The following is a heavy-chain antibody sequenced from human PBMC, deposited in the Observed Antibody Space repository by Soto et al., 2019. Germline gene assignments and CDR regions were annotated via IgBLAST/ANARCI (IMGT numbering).Heavy chain of an antibody. J-gene: IGHJ4*02. Sequence: QVQLVQSGAEGKKPGASVKVSCKASGYTFTSYAMHWVRQAPGQRLEWMGWINAGNRNTKYSQKFQGRVTITRDRSASTAYTELSSLRSEDTAVYYCASLTYYDFWSGYYNVIDYWGQGSLVTVSS. CDR1: GYTFTSYA. V-gene: IGHV1-3*01. D-gene: IGHD3-3*01. CDR2: INAGNRNT. CDR3: ASLTYYDFWSGYYNVIDY.